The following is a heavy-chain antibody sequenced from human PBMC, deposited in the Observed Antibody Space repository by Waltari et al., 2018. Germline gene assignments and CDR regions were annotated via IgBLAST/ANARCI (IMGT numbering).Heavy chain of an antibody. D-gene: IGHD1-26*01. Sequence: QVQLQQWGAGLLKPSETLSLTCAVYGGSFSGYYWSWIRQPPGKGLEWIGEINHSGSTNYNPSLKSRVTISVDTSKNQFSLKLSSVTAADTAVYYCARGLSGSYSPFDYWGQGTLVTVSS. CDR2: INHSGST. J-gene: IGHJ4*02. CDR1: GGSFSGYY. V-gene: IGHV4-34*01. CDR3: ARGLSGSYSPFDY.